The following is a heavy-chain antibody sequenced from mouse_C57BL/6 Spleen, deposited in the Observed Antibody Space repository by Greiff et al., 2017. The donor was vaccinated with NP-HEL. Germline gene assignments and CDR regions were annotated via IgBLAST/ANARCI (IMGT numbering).Heavy chain of an antibody. J-gene: IGHJ3*01. V-gene: IGHV1-72*01. CDR2: IDPNSGGT. Sequence: GLEWIGRIDPNSGGTKYNEKFKSKATLTVDKPSSTAYMQLSSLTSEDSAVYYCARSRAIYYDYDGIFAYWGQGTLVTVSA. CDR3: ARSRAIYYDYDGIFAY. D-gene: IGHD2-4*01.